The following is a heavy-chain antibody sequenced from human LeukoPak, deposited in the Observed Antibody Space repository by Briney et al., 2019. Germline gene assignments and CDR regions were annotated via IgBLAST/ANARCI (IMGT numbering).Heavy chain of an antibody. CDR1: GYIFNDFD. J-gene: IGHJ4*02. V-gene: IGHV1-8*01. D-gene: IGHD2-2*01. CDR3: ARAPMGTAALY. Sequence: ASVKVSCKASGYIFNDFDINWVRQAPGQGLEWMGWMSPASGIGGSAQRFQGRVTLTRDTSISTAYMEVSSLRSDDTAFYYCARAPMGTAALYWGQGTLVTVSS. CDR2: MSPASGIG.